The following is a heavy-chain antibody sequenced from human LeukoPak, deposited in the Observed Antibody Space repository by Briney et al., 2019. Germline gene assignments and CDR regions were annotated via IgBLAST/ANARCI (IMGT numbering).Heavy chain of an antibody. J-gene: IGHJ3*02. CDR3: ARYYDILTRPFVSAFDI. Sequence: GGSLRLSCAASGFTFSSYWMSWVRQAPGKGLEWVANIKQDGSEKYYVDSVKGRFTISRDNAKNSLYLQMNSLRAEDTAVYYCARYYDILTRPFVSAFDIWGQGTMVTVSS. CDR2: IKQDGSEK. V-gene: IGHV3-7*01. D-gene: IGHD3-9*01. CDR1: GFTFSSYW.